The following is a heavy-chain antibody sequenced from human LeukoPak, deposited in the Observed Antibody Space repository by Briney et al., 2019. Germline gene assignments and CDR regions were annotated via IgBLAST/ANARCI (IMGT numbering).Heavy chain of an antibody. CDR3: AREGVAGFEELYWGY. CDR2: IYSSGTT. Sequence: PGGSLRLSCAASGFTVSSSYMSWVRQAPGKGLGWVSIIYSSGTTYYADSVKGRFTISRDNSKNTLYLQMSRLRAEDTAVYYCAREGVAGFEELYWGYWGQGTLVTVSS. D-gene: IGHD3-10*01. CDR1: GFTVSSSY. V-gene: IGHV3-53*01. J-gene: IGHJ4*02.